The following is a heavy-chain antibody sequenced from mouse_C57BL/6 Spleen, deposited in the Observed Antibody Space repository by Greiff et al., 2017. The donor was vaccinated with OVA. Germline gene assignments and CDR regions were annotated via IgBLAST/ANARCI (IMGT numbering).Heavy chain of an antibody. J-gene: IGHJ1*03. D-gene: IGHD1-1*01. CDR3: ARGITTVEARDWYFDV. V-gene: IGHV1-20*01. CDR2: INPYNGDT. CDR1: GYSFTGYF. Sequence: VQLKESGPELVKPGDSVKISCKASGYSFTGYFMNWVMQSHGKSLEWIGRINPYNGDTFYNQKFKGKATLTVDKSSSTAHMELRSLTSEDSAVYYCARGITTVEARDWYFDVWGTGTTVTVSS.